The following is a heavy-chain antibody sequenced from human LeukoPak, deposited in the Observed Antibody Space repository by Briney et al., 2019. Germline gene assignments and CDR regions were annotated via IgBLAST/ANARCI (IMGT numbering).Heavy chain of an antibody. D-gene: IGHD3-10*01. J-gene: IGHJ4*02. Sequence: GESLQISCQGSGYSFTSYWISWVRQMPGKGLEWMGRIDPSDSYTNYSPSFQDHVTISADKSISTAYLQWSSLKASDTAMYYCARVSGSYTRVDYWGQGTLVTVSS. CDR2: IDPSDSYT. CDR3: ARVSGSYTRVDY. CDR1: GYSFTSYW. V-gene: IGHV5-10-1*01.